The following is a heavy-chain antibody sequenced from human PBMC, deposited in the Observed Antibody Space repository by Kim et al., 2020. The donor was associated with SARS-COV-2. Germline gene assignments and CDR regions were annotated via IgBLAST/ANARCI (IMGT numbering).Heavy chain of an antibody. J-gene: IGHJ3*02. CDR1: GYSFTSYW. CDR3: ARPWSGITGTTSVYAFDI. V-gene: IGHV5-10-1*01. CDR2: IDPSDSYT. Sequence: GESLKISCKGSGYSFTSYWISWVRQMPGKGLEWMGRIDPSDSYTNYSPSFQGHVTISADKSISTAYLQWSSLKASDTAMYYCARPWSGITGTTSVYAFDIWGQGTMVTVSS. D-gene: IGHD1-7*01.